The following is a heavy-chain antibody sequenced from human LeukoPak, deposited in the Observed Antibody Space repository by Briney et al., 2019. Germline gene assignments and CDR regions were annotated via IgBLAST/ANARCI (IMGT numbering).Heavy chain of an antibody. Sequence: ASVKVSCKAPGYTFTSYDINWVRQATGQGLEWMGWMNPNSGNTGYAQKFQGRVTMTRNTSISTAYMELGSLRSEDTAVYYCARDQITMVRGAIDYWGQGTLVTVSS. CDR1: GYTFTSYD. CDR3: ARDQITMVRGAIDY. CDR2: MNPNSGNT. J-gene: IGHJ4*02. D-gene: IGHD3-10*01. V-gene: IGHV1-8*01.